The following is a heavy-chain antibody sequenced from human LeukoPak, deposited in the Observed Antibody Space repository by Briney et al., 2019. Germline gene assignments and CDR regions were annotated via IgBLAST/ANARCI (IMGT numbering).Heavy chain of an antibody. CDR2: IKQDESEK. CDR3: ARDKIEGPTKLDY. Sequence: GGSLRLSCAASGFTFSSYLMSWVRQAPGKGLEWVANIKQDESEKYYVDSLKGRFTISRDNAKNSLYLQMNSLRAEDTAVYYCARDKIEGPTKLDYWGQGILVTVSS. CDR1: GFTFSSYL. V-gene: IGHV3-7*01. D-gene: IGHD1-1*01. J-gene: IGHJ4*02.